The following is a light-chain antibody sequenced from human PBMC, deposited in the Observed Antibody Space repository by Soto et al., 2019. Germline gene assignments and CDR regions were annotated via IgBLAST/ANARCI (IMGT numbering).Light chain of an antibody. CDR1: QNVLYSSNNKNY. J-gene: IGKJ2*02. V-gene: IGKV4-1*01. CDR2: WAS. Sequence: DIVMTQSPDSLAVSLGERATINCKSSQNVLYSSNNKNYVAWYQQKPGQPPKLLIYWASTRESGVTDRFSGSGSGPDFTLTISSLQAEDVAVYYCQQCYSTPCTLGQGTKLEIK. CDR3: QQCYSTPCT.